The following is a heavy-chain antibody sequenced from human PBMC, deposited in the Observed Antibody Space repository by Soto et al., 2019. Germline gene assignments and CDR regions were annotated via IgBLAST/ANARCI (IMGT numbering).Heavy chain of an antibody. V-gene: IGHV3-48*03. J-gene: IGHJ4*02. CDR1: GFPFSHYE. CDR2: IKSSGDTG. Sequence: EVLLLESGGRLVQPGGSLTLSCAASGFPFSHYEMNWVRQAPGRGLEWVSYIKSSGDTGHYADSVKGRFTVSRDNAKNLLLLQLTSLSVEDTATYYCTRDPFDFWGPGTLVVVS. CDR3: TRDPFDF.